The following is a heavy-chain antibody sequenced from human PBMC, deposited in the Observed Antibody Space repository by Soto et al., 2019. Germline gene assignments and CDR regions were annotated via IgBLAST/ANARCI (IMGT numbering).Heavy chain of an antibody. CDR3: ARALVTDYNSRDYHYYFAMDV. V-gene: IGHV4-31*02. CDR2: VYHTGTT. CDR1: GGPVSGDDLY. D-gene: IGHD3-22*01. Sequence: HLQESGPGLVKPSQTLSLTCVVSGGPVSGDDLYWSWIRHLPGKGLEWIANVYHTGTTYYNPYLKSRVSMSVDTSQNQFSLILASVTAADTAVYYCARALVTDYNSRDYHYYFAMDVWGQGTSVTVSS. J-gene: IGHJ6*02.